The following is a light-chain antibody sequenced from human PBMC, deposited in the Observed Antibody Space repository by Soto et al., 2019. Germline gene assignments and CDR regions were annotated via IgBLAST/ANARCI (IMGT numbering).Light chain of an antibody. J-gene: IGKJ1*01. CDR1: QSVSSY. CDR2: DAS. Sequence: EIVLTQSPATLSLSPGERATLSFRASQSVSSYLAWYQQKPGQAPRLLIYDASNRATGIPARFSGSGSGTDFTLTISSLEPEDFAVYYCQQRSNWPPVWTFGQGTKVDI. CDR3: QQRSNWPPVWT. V-gene: IGKV3-11*01.